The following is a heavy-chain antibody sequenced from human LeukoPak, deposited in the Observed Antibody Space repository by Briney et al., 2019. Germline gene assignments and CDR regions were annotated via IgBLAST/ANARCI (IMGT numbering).Heavy chain of an antibody. CDR1: GFTFSSYW. J-gene: IGHJ5*02. CDR3: VRREYAGSNRGWNWFDP. Sequence: GGSLRLSCAASGFTFSSYWMHWVRQAPGKGLVWVSRINSDGSSTSYADSVKGRFTISRDNAKNSLYLQMNSLRVEDTAVYYCVRREYAGSNRGWNWFDPWGQGTLVTVSS. V-gene: IGHV3-74*01. CDR2: INSDGSST. D-gene: IGHD2-8*01.